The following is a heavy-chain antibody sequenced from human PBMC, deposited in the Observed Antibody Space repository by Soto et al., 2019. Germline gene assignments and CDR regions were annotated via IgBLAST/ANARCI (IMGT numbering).Heavy chain of an antibody. V-gene: IGHV3-23*01. D-gene: IGHD5-18*01. Sequence: GESLKISCAASGFSFSSYSFTWVRQAPGKGLEWVAGISIGGDRTWHADSVKGRFTISRDNSKNTVYLQMKSLRVDDAAVYYCAKWDGYGDHWGQGTLVTVSS. J-gene: IGHJ5*02. CDR3: AKWDGYGDH. CDR2: ISIGGDRT. CDR1: GFSFSSYS.